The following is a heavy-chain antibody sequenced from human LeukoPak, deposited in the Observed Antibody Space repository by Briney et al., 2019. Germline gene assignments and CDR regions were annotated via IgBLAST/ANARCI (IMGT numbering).Heavy chain of an antibody. D-gene: IGHD3-16*01. CDR3: AIAGSGLRFDY. CDR1: GGSITSYY. Sequence: SETLSLTCTVSGGSITSYYWSWIRQPPGKGLEWIGYIYYSGSTNYNPSLKSRVTISVDTSKNQFSLKLSSVTAADTAVYYCAIAGSGLRFDYWGQGTLVTVSS. J-gene: IGHJ4*02. V-gene: IGHV4-59*01. CDR2: IYYSGST.